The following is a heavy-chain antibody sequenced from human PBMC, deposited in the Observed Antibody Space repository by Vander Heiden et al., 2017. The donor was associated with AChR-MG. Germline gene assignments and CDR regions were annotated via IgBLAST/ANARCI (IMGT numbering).Heavy chain of an antibody. CDR2: INHSGST. D-gene: IGHD2-2*01. V-gene: IGHV4-34*01. CDR1: GGSFSGYY. Sequence: QVQLQQWGAGLLKPSETLSLTCAVYGGSFSGYYWSWIRQPPGKGLEWIGEINHSGSTNYNPSLKSRVTISVDTSKNQFSLKLSSVTAADTDVYYCARGQYQLLWSRGGILDVWGKGTTVTVSS. J-gene: IGHJ6*04. CDR3: ARGQYQLLWSRGGILDV.